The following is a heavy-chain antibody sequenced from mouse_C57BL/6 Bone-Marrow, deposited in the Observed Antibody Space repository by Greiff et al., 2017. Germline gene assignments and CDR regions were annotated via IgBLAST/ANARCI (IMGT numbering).Heavy chain of an antibody. J-gene: IGHJ2*01. CDR3: ARLGDHDY. CDR1: GYAFSSSW. CDR2: IYPGDGDT. D-gene: IGHD4-1*01. V-gene: IGHV1-82*01. Sequence: VQLQQSGPELVQPGASVKISCKASGYAFSSSWMNWVKQRPGKGLEWIGRIYPGDGDTNYNGKFKGKATLTADKSSSTAYIQLSCLTYEDSAFYFCARLGDHDYWGQGTTLTVSS.